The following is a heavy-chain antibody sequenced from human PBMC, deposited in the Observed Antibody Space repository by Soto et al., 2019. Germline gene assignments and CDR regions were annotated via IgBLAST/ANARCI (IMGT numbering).Heavy chain of an antibody. J-gene: IGHJ4*02. CDR1: GVSTSNHY. Sequence: QVQLQESGPRLVKPSEILSLTCSVSGVSTSNHYWTWIRKPPGQGPEWIGCIYYRGTTNYNASFNSRVTMSVDTSKNQFSLKLTSVTTADTAVYYCARGGGSPYHDHEFDYWGQGILVTVSS. CDR3: ARGGGSPYHDHEFDY. V-gene: IGHV4-59*11. D-gene: IGHD2-2*01. CDR2: IYYRGTT.